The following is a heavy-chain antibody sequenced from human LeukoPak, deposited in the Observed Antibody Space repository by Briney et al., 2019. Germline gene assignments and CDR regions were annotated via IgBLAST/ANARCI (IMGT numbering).Heavy chain of an antibody. CDR1: GYTFTGYY. J-gene: IGHJ6*02. Sequence: GASVKVSCKASGYTFTGYYMHWVRQAPGQGLEWMGWINPNSGGTNYAQKLQGRVTMTTDTSTSTAYMELRSLRSDDTAVYYCARGGYNLYYYYGMDVWGQGTTVTVSS. CDR2: INPNSGGT. CDR3: ARGGYNLYYYYGMDV. D-gene: IGHD5-24*01. V-gene: IGHV1-2*02.